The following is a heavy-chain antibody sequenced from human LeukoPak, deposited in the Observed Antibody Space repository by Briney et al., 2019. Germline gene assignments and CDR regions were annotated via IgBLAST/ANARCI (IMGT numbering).Heavy chain of an antibody. V-gene: IGHV4-39*01. CDR2: IYYSGST. CDR1: GGSISNNVFY. Sequence: SETLSLTCTVSGGSISNNVFYWGWIRQPPGKGLEWIGSIYYSGSTYYNPSLKSRVTISVDTSKNQFSLNLNSVTAADTAVYYCARAAWIQLWSFDYWGQGTLVTVSS. D-gene: IGHD5-18*01. CDR3: ARAAWIQLWSFDY. J-gene: IGHJ4*02.